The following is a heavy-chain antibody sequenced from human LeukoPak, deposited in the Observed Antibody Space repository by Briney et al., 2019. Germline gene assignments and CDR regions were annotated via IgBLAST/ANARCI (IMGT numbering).Heavy chain of an antibody. Sequence: GGSLRLSCAAAGFTFSRYWMPWVRHGPGKGLVWVSRINIDGSDTTYADFVKGRFTISRDNAKNTLYLQMNSLRAEDTAVYYCVRSAGYAVDYWGQGTLVTVSS. D-gene: IGHD5-12*01. J-gene: IGHJ4*02. V-gene: IGHV3-74*01. CDR2: INIDGSDT. CDR1: GFTFSRYW. CDR3: VRSAGYAVDY.